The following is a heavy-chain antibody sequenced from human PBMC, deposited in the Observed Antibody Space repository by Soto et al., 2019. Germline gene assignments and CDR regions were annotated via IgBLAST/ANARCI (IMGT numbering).Heavy chain of an antibody. V-gene: IGHV4-39*01. CDR2: IYYSGST. Sequence: SDTLSLTCTVSGGSISSSSYYWGWIRQPPGKGLEWIGSIYYSGSTYYNPSLKSRVTISVDTSKNQFSLKLSSVTAADTAVYYCARRGSGSYSDYWGQGTLVTASS. CDR3: ARRGSGSYSDY. CDR1: GGSISSSSYY. D-gene: IGHD3-10*01. J-gene: IGHJ4*02.